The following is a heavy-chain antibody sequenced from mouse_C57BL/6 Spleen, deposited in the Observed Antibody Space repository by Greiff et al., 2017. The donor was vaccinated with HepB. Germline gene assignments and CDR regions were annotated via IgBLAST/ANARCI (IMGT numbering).Heavy chain of an antibody. D-gene: IGHD4-1*01. CDR3: TRETGNCFDY. Sequence: EVKLVESGAGLVKPGGSLKLSCAASGFTFTSYAMSWVRQTPEKRLEWVAYISSGGDYIYYADTVKGRVTISIDNARNTLYLQMSSLKSEDKAMYNCTRETGNCFDYWGQGTTLTVSS. J-gene: IGHJ2*01. CDR1: GFTFTSYA. V-gene: IGHV5-9-1*02. CDR2: ISSGGDYI.